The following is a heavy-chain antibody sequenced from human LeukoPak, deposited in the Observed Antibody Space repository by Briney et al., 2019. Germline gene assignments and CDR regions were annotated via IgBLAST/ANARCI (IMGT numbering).Heavy chain of an antibody. Sequence: GGSLRLSCAASGFTFSNYAMHWVRQAPGKGLEWVSLISSGGTYEYYADSVKGRFTISRDNSKNTLYLQMNSLRAEDTAVYYCVKDSGIAVAGTATFDYWGQGTPVTVSP. J-gene: IGHJ4*02. CDR1: GFTFSNYA. D-gene: IGHD6-19*01. V-gene: IGHV3-30*01. CDR2: ISSGGTYE. CDR3: VKDSGIAVAGTATFDY.